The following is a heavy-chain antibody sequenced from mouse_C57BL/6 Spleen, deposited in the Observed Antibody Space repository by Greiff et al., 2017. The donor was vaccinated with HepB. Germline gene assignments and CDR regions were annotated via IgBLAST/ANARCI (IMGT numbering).Heavy chain of an antibody. V-gene: IGHV3-6*01. CDR1: GYSITSGYY. CDR3: ARVLYSNWYFDV. CDR2: ISYDGSN. J-gene: IGHJ1*03. D-gene: IGHD2-5*01. Sequence: VQLQQSGPGLVKPSQSLSLTCSVTGYSITSGYYWNWIRQFPGNKLEWMGYISYDGSNNYNPSLKNRISITRDTSKNQFFLKLNSVTTEDTATYYCARVLYSNWYFDVWGTGTTVTVSS.